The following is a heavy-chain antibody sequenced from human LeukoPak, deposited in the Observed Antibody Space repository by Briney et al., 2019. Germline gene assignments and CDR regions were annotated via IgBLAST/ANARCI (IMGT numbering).Heavy chain of an antibody. CDR3: ARGPRRGRFLEWLFGPFDP. D-gene: IGHD3-3*01. V-gene: IGHV1-46*01. Sequence: ASVKVSCKASGYTFTSYYMHWVRQAPGQGLEWMGIINPSGGSTSYAQKFQGRATMTRDTSTSTVYMELSSLRSEDTAVYYCARGPRRGRFLEWLFGPFDPWGQGTLVTVSS. CDR1: GYTFTSYY. J-gene: IGHJ5*02. CDR2: INPSGGST.